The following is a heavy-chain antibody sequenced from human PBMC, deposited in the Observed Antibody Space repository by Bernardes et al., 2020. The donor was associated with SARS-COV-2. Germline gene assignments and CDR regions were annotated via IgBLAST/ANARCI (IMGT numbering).Heavy chain of an antibody. CDR3: ARDGDIVVVPAATQYYYYGMDV. J-gene: IGHJ6*02. V-gene: IGHV1-18*01. D-gene: IGHD2-2*01. CDR2: ISAYNGNT. Sequence: ASVKVSCKASGYTFTSYGISWVRQAPGQGLEWMGWISAYNGNTNYAQKLQGRVTMTTDTSTSTAYMELRSLRSDDTAVYYCARDGDIVVVPAATQYYYYGMDVWGQGTTVTVSS. CDR1: GYTFTSYG.